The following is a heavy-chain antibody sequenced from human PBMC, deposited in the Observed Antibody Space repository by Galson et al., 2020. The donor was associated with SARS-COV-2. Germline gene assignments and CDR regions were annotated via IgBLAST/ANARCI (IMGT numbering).Heavy chain of an antibody. J-gene: IGHJ3*02. V-gene: IGHV3-49*03. D-gene: IGHD6-6*01. CDR1: GFAFGDYA. CDR3: GRGQSSIADPWTAYDI. Sequence: GGSLRLSCTASGFAFGDYAVSWFRQAPGKGLEWVSFIRSTTYGGRTEYAASLQGRFTISRDDSKSIAYLQLNSLKSDDTAVYYCGRGQSSIADPWTAYDIWGQGTVVTVSS. CDR2: IRSTTYGGRT.